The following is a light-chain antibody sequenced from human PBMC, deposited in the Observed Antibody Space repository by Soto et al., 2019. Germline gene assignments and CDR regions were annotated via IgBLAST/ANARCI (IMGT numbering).Light chain of an antibody. CDR3: LTFASSLSVV. CDR1: SSNIGAGYD. CDR2: GNT. Sequence: QSVLTQPPSVSGAPGQRVTISCTGSSSNIGAGYDVHWYQQLPGRAPKLLIYGNTNRPSGVPDRFSGSKSGTSASLAITGLQAEDEADYYRLTFASSLSVVFGGGTKLTVL. J-gene: IGLJ2*01. V-gene: IGLV1-40*01.